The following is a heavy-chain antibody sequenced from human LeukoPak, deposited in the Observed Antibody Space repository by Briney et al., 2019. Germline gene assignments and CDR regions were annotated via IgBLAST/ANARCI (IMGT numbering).Heavy chain of an antibody. CDR1: GFTFSSYS. CDR2: ISSSSSYI. CDR3: ARGAGLDFWSGYYRDY. D-gene: IGHD3-3*01. J-gene: IGHJ4*02. V-gene: IGHV3-21*01. Sequence: PGGSLRLSCAASGFTFSSYSMNWVRQAPGKGLEWVSSISSSSSYIYYADSVTGRFTISRDNAKNSLYLQMNSLRAEDTAVYYCARGAGLDFWSGYYRDYWGQGTLVTVSS.